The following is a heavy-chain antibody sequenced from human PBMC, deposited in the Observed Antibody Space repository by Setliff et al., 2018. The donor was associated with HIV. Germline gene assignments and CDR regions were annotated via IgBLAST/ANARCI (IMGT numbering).Heavy chain of an antibody. D-gene: IGHD1-26*01. CDR1: GFSLSTSGMC. Sequence: SGPTLVNPTQTLTLTCTFSGFSLSTSGMCVSWIRQPPGKALEGIARSEWDDDKYYSTSLKTRLAISKDTSKNQVVLKMTNMDPVDTATYYCARMISYSPYFDYWGQGTLVTVSS. CDR2: SEWDDDK. J-gene: IGHJ4*02. CDR3: ARMISYSPYFDY. V-gene: IGHV2-70*10.